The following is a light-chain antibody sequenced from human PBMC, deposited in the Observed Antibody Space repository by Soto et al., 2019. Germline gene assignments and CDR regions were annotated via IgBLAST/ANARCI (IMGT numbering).Light chain of an antibody. CDR1: QPISSW. Sequence: QTPPTESAYVWESATITNRASQPISSWLAWYHQKPGKAPKLLIYDASNLESGVPSRFSGSGSGTEFTLTISSLQTEDFGIYYCQQYENYWTFGQGTKAAIK. CDR2: DAS. J-gene: IGKJ1*01. CDR3: QQYENYWT. V-gene: IGKV1-5*01.